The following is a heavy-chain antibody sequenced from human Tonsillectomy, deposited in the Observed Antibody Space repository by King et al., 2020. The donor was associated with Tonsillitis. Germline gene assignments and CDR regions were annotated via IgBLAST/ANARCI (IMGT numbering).Heavy chain of an antibody. CDR1: GFSFSSYG. Sequence: VQLVESGGGVVQPGTSLRLSCAASGFSFSSYGMHWVRQAPGKGLEWVALISYDGANNYYAESVKGRFTISRDNSKNTLYLQMNSLRAEDTAVYYCAKGFSTSSYTHSDYWGQGTLVTVSS. D-gene: IGHD2-2*02. CDR2: ISYDGANN. J-gene: IGHJ4*02. CDR3: AKGFSTSSYTHSDY. V-gene: IGHV3-30*18.